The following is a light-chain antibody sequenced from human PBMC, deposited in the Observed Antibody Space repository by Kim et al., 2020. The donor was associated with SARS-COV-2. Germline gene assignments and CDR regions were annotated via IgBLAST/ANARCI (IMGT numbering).Light chain of an antibody. Sequence: SITTSETGASSDVSGYNSVSWYQQHPGKVPKLMIFDVSDRPSGISDRFSGSKSGNTASLTISGLQAEDEADYYCSLYTDNSPVVVFGGGTQLTVL. J-gene: IGLJ2*01. CDR1: SSDVSGYNS. CDR2: DVS. CDR3: SLYTDNSPVVV. V-gene: IGLV2-14*03.